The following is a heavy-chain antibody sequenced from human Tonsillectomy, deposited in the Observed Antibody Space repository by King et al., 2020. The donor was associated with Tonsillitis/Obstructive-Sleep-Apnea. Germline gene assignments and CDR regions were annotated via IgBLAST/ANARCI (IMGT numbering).Heavy chain of an antibody. J-gene: IGHJ5*02. CDR1: GYTFSSYG. D-gene: IGHD3-22*01. CDR3: ARDYYHSSDPSYDCFDP. CDR2: ISAYNGDI. V-gene: IGHV1-18*01. Sequence: QLVQSGDEVKKPGASVKVSCKATGYTFSSYGISWVRQAPGQGLEWMGWISAYNGDINYAQKMQGRVTMTTDTSTSTAYMELRSLRSDDTAVYYCARDYYHSSDPSYDCFDPWGQGTLVTVSS.